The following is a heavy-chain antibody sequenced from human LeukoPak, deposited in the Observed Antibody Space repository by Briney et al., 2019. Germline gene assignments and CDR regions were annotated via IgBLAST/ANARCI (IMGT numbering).Heavy chain of an antibody. CDR1: GFTFSSYS. CDR3: ARGVGYYYGSGSYRPDYYYYYMDV. Sequence: GGSLRLSCAASGFTFSSYSMNWVRQAPGRGLEWVSSTSSSSSYIYYADSVKGRFTISRDNAKNSLYLQMNSLRAEDTAVYYCARGVGYYYGSGSYRPDYYYYYMDVWGKGTTVTISS. CDR2: TSSSSSYI. V-gene: IGHV3-21*01. D-gene: IGHD3-10*01. J-gene: IGHJ6*03.